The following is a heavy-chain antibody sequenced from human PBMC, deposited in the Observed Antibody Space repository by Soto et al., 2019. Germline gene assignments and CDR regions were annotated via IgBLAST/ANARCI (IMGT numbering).Heavy chain of an antibody. D-gene: IGHD6-6*01. CDR2: IWYDGSNK. CDR3: ARGRLVGVYYYYGMDV. Sequence: QVQLVESGGGVVQPGRSLRLSCAASGFTFSSDGMHWVRQAPGTGLEWVAVIWYDGSNKYYADSVKGRFTISRDNSKNTLYLQMNSMRAEDTAVYYCARGRLVGVYYYYGMDVWGQGTTVTVSS. CDR1: GFTFSSDG. V-gene: IGHV3-33*01. J-gene: IGHJ6*02.